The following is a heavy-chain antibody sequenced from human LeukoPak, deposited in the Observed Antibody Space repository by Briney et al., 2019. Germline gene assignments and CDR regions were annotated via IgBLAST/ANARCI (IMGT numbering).Heavy chain of an antibody. CDR2: MFPDGRT. V-gene: IGHV3-53*01. D-gene: IGHD4-17*01. J-gene: IGHJ4*02. CDR1: GFSVNDNY. Sequence: GGSLRLSCAVSGFSVNDNYMSWVRQAPGKGLQWVSVMFPDGRTYYADSVKGRFTISRDLARNTLLLQMHSLRADDTAVHYCARTNPVYGDYDYWGQGTLVTVSS. CDR3: ARTNPVYGDYDY.